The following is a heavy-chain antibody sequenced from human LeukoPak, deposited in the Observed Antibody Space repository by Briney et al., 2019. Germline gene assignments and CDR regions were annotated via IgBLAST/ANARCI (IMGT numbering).Heavy chain of an antibody. J-gene: IGHJ4*02. D-gene: IGHD2-21*02. V-gene: IGHV4-39*01. Sequence: SETLSLTCTVSGDSLGSGMYYWGWIRQAPGKGLTWIGSIYHSCIIFYNASFESRVAMSVDPSNNQFSLRLTSVTAADTAAYSRARLCQVTTCAKFDHWGQGILVTVSS. CDR2: IYHSCII. CDR1: GDSLGSGMYY. CDR3: ARLCQVTTCAKFDH.